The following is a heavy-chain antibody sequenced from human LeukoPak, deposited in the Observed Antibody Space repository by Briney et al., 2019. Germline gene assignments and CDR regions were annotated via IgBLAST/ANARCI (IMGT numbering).Heavy chain of an antibody. J-gene: IGHJ4*02. Sequence: ASVKVSCKASEYTFTGYYMHWVRQAPGQGLEWMGWINPNSGGTNYAQKFQGRVTMTRDTSISTAYMELSRLRSDDTAVYYCARVSSGWQKRNFDYWGQGTLVTVSS. V-gene: IGHV1-2*02. D-gene: IGHD6-19*01. CDR1: EYTFTGYY. CDR3: ARVSSGWQKRNFDY. CDR2: INPNSGGT.